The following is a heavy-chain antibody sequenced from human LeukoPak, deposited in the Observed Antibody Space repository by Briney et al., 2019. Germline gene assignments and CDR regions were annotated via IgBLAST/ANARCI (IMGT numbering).Heavy chain of an antibody. J-gene: IGHJ4*02. CDR3: CKVVRGKNFFEN. CDR2: IKGNNDGGTT. Sequence: GGSLRLSCVASGFTLSNAWMSWVRQAPGKGLEWVGHIKGNNDGGTTDHAPPVKGRFTISRDDSKNTLSLQMNSLKTEDTAVYYCCKVVRGKNFFENWGQGTLVAVSS. D-gene: IGHD6-6*01. CDR1: GFTLSNAW. V-gene: IGHV3-15*01.